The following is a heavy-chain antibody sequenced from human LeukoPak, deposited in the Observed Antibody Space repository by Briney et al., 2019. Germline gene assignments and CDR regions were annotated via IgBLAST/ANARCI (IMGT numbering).Heavy chain of an antibody. Sequence: SETLSLTCTVSGGSISSYYWSWIRQPPGKGLEWIGYIYYSGSTNYNPSLKSRVTISVDTSKNQFSLKLSSVTVADTAVYYCARKTYDYYGMDVWGQGTTVTVSS. J-gene: IGHJ6*02. CDR2: IYYSGST. CDR1: GGSISSYY. V-gene: IGHV4-59*01. CDR3: ARKTYDYYGMDV.